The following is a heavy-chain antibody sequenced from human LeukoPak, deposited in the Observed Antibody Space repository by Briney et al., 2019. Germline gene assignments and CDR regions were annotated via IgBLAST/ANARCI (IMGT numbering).Heavy chain of an antibody. Sequence: GGSLRLSCAAPGFTFSDYYMTWIRQAPGKGLEWVSYISNTGSTIYYADSVKGRFTISRDDAKNSLYLQMNSLRAEDTAVYFCAKYNLGWYLDYWGQGILVTVSS. CDR1: GFTFSDYY. V-gene: IGHV3-11*01. CDR2: ISNTGSTI. J-gene: IGHJ4*02. CDR3: AKYNLGWYLDY. D-gene: IGHD6-19*01.